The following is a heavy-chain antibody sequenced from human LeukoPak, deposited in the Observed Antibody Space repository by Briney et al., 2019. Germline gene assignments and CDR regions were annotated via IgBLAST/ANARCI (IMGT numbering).Heavy chain of an antibody. D-gene: IGHD3-9*01. CDR3: ARRNYDILTGFDY. CDR2: IYYSGST. J-gene: IGHJ4*02. V-gene: IGHV4-39*01. Sequence: SETLSLTCTVSGGSISSSSYYWGWIRQPPGKGLEWIGSIYYSGSTYYNPSLKSRVTISVVTSKNQFSLKLSSVTAADTAVYYCARRNYDILTGFDYWGQGTLVTVSS. CDR1: GGSISSSSYY.